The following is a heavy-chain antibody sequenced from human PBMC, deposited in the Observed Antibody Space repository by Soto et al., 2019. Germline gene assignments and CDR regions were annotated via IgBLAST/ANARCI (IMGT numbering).Heavy chain of an antibody. CDR2: ISAYNGNT. V-gene: IGHV1-18*04. CDR1: GYTFTSYG. J-gene: IGHJ6*02. Sequence: ASVKVSCKASGYTFTSYGISWVRQAPGQGLEWMGWISAYNGNTNYAQKLQGRVTMTTDTSTSTAYMELRSLRSDDTAVYYCAREFRVVVAATDYYGMDVWGQGTTVTVS. D-gene: IGHD2-15*01. CDR3: AREFRVVVAATDYYGMDV.